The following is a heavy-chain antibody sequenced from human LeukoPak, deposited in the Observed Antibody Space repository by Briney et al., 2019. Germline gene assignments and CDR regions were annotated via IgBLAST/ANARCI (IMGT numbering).Heavy chain of an antibody. CDR1: GYTFTSYA. V-gene: IGHV7-4-1*02. CDR3: ARVGIEITMVRGPNPGYYYYMDV. Sequence: ASVKVSCKASGYTFTSYAMNWVRQAPGQGLEWMGWINTNTGNPTYAQGFTGRFVFSLDTSVSTAYLQISSLKAEDTAVYYCARVGIEITMVRGPNPGYYYYMDVWGKGTTVTVSS. CDR2: INTNTGNP. D-gene: IGHD3-10*01. J-gene: IGHJ6*03.